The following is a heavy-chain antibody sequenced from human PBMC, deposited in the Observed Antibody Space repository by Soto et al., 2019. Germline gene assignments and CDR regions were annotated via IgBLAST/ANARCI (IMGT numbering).Heavy chain of an antibody. CDR1: GYTFTSYY. J-gene: IGHJ4*02. V-gene: IGHV1-46*01. CDR3: ARDPDPYDSSGYYGGDY. CDR2: INPSGGST. D-gene: IGHD3-22*01. Sequence: ASVKVSCKASGYTFTSYYMHWVRQAPGRGLEWMGIINPSGGSTSYAQKFQGRVTMTRDTSTSTVYMELSSLRSEDTAVYYCARDPDPYDSSGYYGGDYWGQGTLVTVSS.